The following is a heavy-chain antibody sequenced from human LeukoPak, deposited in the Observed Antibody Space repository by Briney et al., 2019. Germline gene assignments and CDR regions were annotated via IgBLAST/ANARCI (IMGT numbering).Heavy chain of an antibody. CDR2: IYYRGDT. Sequence: ETLSFNCSVSGHSINNSQQDWCWIRQTPGKGLEWIANIYYRGDTYYNPSLKSRVTISVDTSKNQFSLNVNSVTAADTAVYYCARRPNLPSDYGDYWRCVFWGQGIKVIVSS. CDR3: ARRPNLPSDYGDYWRCVF. D-gene: IGHD4-17*01. V-gene: IGHV4-39*01. CDR1: GHSINNSQQD. J-gene: IGHJ3*01.